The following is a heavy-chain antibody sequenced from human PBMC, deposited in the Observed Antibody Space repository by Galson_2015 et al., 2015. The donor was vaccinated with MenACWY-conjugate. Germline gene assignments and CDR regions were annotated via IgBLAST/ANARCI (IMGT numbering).Heavy chain of an antibody. CDR1: GFTFSDYY. V-gene: IGHV3-11*05. CDR2: ISSSSSYT. J-gene: IGHJ4*02. CDR3: ARGMVRGVIINYFDY. Sequence: SLRLSCAASGFTFSDYYMSWLRQAPGKGLEWVSYISSSSSYTNYADSVKGRFTISRDNAKNSLYLQMNSLRAEDTAVYYCARGMVRGVIINYFDYWGQGTLVTVSS. D-gene: IGHD3-10*01.